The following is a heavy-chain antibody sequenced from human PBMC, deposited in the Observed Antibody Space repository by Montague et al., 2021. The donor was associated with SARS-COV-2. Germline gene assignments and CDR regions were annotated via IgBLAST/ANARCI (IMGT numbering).Heavy chain of an antibody. J-gene: IGHJ6*02. CDR3: ARDRGMITFGGVIVIDGMDV. V-gene: IGHV3-30-3*01. Sequence: SLRLSCAASGFTFSSYAMHWVRQAPGKGLEWVAVISYDGSNKYYADSVKGRFTISRDNSKNTLYLQMSSLRAEDTAVYYCARDRGMITFGGVIVIDGMDVWGQGTTVTVSS. CDR1: GFTFSSYA. D-gene: IGHD3-16*02. CDR2: ISYDGSNK.